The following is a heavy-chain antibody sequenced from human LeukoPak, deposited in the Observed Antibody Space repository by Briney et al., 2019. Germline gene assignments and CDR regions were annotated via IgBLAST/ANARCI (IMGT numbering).Heavy chain of an antibody. CDR3: ARGEVVTANPYYFDY. Sequence: SETLSLTCAVSGGSISSSYWWSWVRQPPGKGLEWIGEVYHSGSTNYRPSLKSRVTISVDTSKNQFSLKLSSVTAADTAVYYCARGEVVTANPYYFDYWGQGTLVTVSS. CDR1: GGSISSSYW. V-gene: IGHV4-4*02. J-gene: IGHJ4*02. D-gene: IGHD2-21*02. CDR2: VYHSGST.